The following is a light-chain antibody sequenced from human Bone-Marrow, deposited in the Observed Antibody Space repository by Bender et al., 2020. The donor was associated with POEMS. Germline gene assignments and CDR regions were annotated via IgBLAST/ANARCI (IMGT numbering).Light chain of an antibody. CDR3: CSYAGSRVYV. J-gene: IGLJ1*01. Sequence: QSALTQPASVSGSPGQSITISCTGTSSDIGSYNLVSWYQQHPGGAPKLIIFEDTGRPSRVSSRFSGSKSGNTASLTISGLRAEDEADYYCCSYAGSRVYVFGSGTKVTVL. V-gene: IGLV2-23*01. CDR1: SSDIGSYNL. CDR2: EDT.